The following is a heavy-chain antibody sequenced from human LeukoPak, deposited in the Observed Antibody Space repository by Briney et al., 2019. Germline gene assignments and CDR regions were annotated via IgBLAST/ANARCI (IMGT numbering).Heavy chain of an antibody. D-gene: IGHD6-19*01. CDR1: GFSLSTSGVG. CDR3: AHSHLIAVAGTRYFDY. CDR2: IYWNDDK. J-gene: IGHJ4*02. Sequence: ESGPTLVKPTQTLTLTCTFSGFSLSTSGVGVGWIRQPPGKALEWLALIYWNDDKRYSPSLKSRLTITKDTSKNQVVLTMTNMDPVDTATYYCAHSHLIAVAGTRYFDYWGQGTLVTVSS. V-gene: IGHV2-5*01.